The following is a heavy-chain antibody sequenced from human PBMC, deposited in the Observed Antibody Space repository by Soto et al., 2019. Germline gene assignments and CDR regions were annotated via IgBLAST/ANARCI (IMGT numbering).Heavy chain of an antibody. CDR3: AKGIVGARDGWFDP. D-gene: IGHD1-26*01. CDR1: GFTFSSYA. J-gene: IGHJ5*02. Sequence: EVQLLESGGGLVQPGGSLRLSCAASGFTFSSYAMNWVRQAPGKGLDWVSAISGSGGSTYYADSVKGRFTISRDNSKNTRYLQMTSLRVEDTAVYYCAKGIVGARDGWFDPWGQGTLVTVSS. V-gene: IGHV3-23*01. CDR2: ISGSGGST.